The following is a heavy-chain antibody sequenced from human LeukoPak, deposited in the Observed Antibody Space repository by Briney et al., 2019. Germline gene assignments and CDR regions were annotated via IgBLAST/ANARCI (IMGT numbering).Heavy chain of an antibody. Sequence: PSETLSLTCTVSGGSISSSSYYWGWIRQPPGKGLEWIGSIYYSGSTYYNPSLKSRVTISVDTSKNQFSLKLSSVTAADTAVYYCARVGGRSSWPLSYYYYYMDVWGKGTTVTISS. CDR1: GGSISSSSYY. CDR3: ARVGGRSSWPLSYYYYYMDV. D-gene: IGHD6-13*01. V-gene: IGHV4-39*07. CDR2: IYYSGST. J-gene: IGHJ6*03.